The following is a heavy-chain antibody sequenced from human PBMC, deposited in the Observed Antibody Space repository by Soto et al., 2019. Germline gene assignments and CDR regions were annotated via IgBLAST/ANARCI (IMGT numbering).Heavy chain of an antibody. J-gene: IGHJ5*02. CDR1: GYTFINYD. Sequence: QVQLVQSGAEVKKPGASVKVSCKASGYTFINYDINWVQQAPGQGLEWVGWMNPDSGNTGYAQNFQGRVTMTGNTSISSVYMELSSLTSEDTAVYYCARRRGSNGWFDLWGQGTLVTVSS. D-gene: IGHD2-8*01. V-gene: IGHV1-8*01. CDR3: ARRRGSNGWFDL. CDR2: MNPDSGNT.